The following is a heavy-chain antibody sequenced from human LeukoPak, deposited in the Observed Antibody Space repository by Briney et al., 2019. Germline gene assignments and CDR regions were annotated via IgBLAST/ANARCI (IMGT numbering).Heavy chain of an antibody. CDR2: IWPGNFDT. Sequence: GESLKISCKASGYDFSDYWIAWVRQMPGKGLEWMGSIWPGNFDTRYSPSFQGQVAISADKSITTAYLQWSSLKASDTAMYYCARGPGYCSSNICRTFDYWGQGILVTVSS. V-gene: IGHV5-51*01. CDR1: GYDFSDYW. CDR3: ARGPGYCSSNICRTFDY. D-gene: IGHD2-2*01. J-gene: IGHJ4*02.